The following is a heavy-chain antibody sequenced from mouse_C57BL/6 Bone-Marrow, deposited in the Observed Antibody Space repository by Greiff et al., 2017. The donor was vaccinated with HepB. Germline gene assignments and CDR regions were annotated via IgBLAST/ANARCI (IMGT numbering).Heavy chain of an antibody. D-gene: IGHD1-1*01. CDR1: GYTFTSYW. CDR3: ARSLLRYAMDY. J-gene: IGHJ4*01. Sequence: QVQLQQPGAELVMPGASVKLSCKASGYTFTSYWMHWVKQRPGQGLEWIGEIDPSDSYTNYNQKFKGKSTLTVDKSSSTAYMQLSSLTSEDSAVYYCARSLLRYAMDYWGQGTSVTGSS. V-gene: IGHV1-69*01. CDR2: IDPSDSYT.